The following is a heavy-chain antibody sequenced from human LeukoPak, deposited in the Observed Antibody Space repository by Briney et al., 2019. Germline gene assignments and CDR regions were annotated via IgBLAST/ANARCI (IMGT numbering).Heavy chain of an antibody. CDR3: ARDGHRRYHYDSSGREDAFDI. D-gene: IGHD3-22*01. Sequence: VASVTVSFTASGYTFTNYGISWVRQAPGQGLEWMGWISAYNGHTKYAQKVQGRATMTRDTSTSTAYMELRSLRSDDTAVYYCARDGHRRYHYDSSGREDAFDIWGQGTMVTVSS. CDR2: ISAYNGHT. J-gene: IGHJ3*02. CDR1: GYTFTNYG. V-gene: IGHV1-18*01.